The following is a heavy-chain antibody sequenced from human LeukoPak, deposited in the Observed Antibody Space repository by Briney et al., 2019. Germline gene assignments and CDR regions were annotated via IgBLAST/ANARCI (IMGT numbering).Heavy chain of an antibody. CDR2: INHNGDVN. D-gene: IGHD6-13*01. J-gene: IGHJ4*02. CDR1: GFTFSSYW. CDR3: AGGPSYSSSWFGLDY. V-gene: IGHV3-7*01. Sequence: GGSLRLSCAASGFTFSSYWMNWARQAPGKGLEWVASINHNGDVNYYVDSVKGRFTISRDNAKNTLYLQIDSLRAEDTAVYFCAGGPSYSSSWFGLDYWGQGTRVIVSS.